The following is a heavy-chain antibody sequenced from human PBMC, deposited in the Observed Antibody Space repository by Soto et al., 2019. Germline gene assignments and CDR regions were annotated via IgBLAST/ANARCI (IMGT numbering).Heavy chain of an antibody. J-gene: IGHJ6*02. CDR1: GYTFASNG. CDR2: ISANKGNT. V-gene: IGHV1-18*01. CDR3: ARAFTEYSSYGMDV. D-gene: IGHD6-6*01. Sequence: ASVKVSCKASGYTFASNGISRVRQAPGQGLEWIGWISANKGNTNYAQKLQGRVTMTTDTSTSTAYMELRSLRSDDTAVYCCARAFTEYSSYGMDVWGQGTTVTVSS.